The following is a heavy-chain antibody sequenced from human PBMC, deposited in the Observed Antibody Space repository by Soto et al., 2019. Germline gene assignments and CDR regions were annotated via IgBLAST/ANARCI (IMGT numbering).Heavy chain of an antibody. CDR3: ARDLDGSGSYYTDY. CDR1: GYTFTNYG. Sequence: QVQLVQSGAEVKKPGASVKVSCKASGYTFTNYGISWVRQAPGQGLEWMGWISHWGKTNYAQKLQGRVTMTTDTSASTAFMELRSLRSDDTAMYFCARDLDGSGSYYTDYWCQGTLVTVSS. J-gene: IGHJ4*02. CDR2: ISHWGKT. V-gene: IGHV1-18*01. D-gene: IGHD3-10*01.